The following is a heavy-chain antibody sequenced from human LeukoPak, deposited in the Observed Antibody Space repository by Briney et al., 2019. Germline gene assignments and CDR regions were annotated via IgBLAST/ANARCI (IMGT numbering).Heavy chain of an antibody. V-gene: IGHV3-23*01. D-gene: IGHD3-9*01. CDR3: AKSFLTGYSLFDS. CDR1: GFTFSNYY. Sequence: GSLRLSCAASGFTFSNYYMSWVRHAPGKGLEWVSAISGSGDSIFYADSVKGRFTISRDNSKTTLYVQMNSLRAEDTAVYYCAKSFLTGYSLFDSWGQGTLVTVSS. J-gene: IGHJ4*02. CDR2: ISGSGDSI.